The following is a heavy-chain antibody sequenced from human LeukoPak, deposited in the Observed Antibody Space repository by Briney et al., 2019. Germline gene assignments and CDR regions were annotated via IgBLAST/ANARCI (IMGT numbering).Heavy chain of an antibody. CDR1: GFNFGSYS. V-gene: IGHV3-23*01. CDR3: ARGLNPYCSGGSCYSYAFDI. J-gene: IGHJ3*02. Sequence: PGGSLRLSCAASGFNFGSYSMTWVRQAPGKGLEWVSVMSADSATTFYADSVKGRFTISRDNSKNTLYLQMNSLRAEDTAVYYCARGLNPYCSGGSCYSYAFDIWGQGTMVTVSS. CDR2: MSADSATT. D-gene: IGHD2-15*01.